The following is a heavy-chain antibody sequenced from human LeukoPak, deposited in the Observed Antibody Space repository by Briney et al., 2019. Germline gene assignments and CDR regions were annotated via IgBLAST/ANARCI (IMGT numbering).Heavy chain of an antibody. CDR3: ARVGGARLDY. CDR2: IYYSGST. CDR1: GGSISSSSYY. D-gene: IGHD6-6*01. Sequence: SETLSLTCTVSGGSISSSSYYWGLIRQPPGKGLEWIGSIYYSGSTYYNPSLKSRVTISVDTSKNQFSLKLSSVTAADTAVYYCARVGGARLDYWGQGTLVTVSS. J-gene: IGHJ4*02. V-gene: IGHV4-39*07.